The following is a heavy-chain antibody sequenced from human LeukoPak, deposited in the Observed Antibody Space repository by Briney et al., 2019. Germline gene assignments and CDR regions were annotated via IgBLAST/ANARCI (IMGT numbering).Heavy chain of an antibody. CDR1: GYTFTSYD. CDR3: ARDWDSGSYYGGADYYFDY. J-gene: IGHJ4*02. V-gene: IGHV1-2*02. CDR2: INPNSGGT. D-gene: IGHD1-26*01. Sequence: ASVKVSCKASGYTFTSYDINWVRQATGQGLEWMGWINPNSGGTNYAQKFQGRVTMTRDTSISTAYMELSRLRSDDTAVYYCARDWDSGSYYGGADYYFDYWGQGTLVTVSS.